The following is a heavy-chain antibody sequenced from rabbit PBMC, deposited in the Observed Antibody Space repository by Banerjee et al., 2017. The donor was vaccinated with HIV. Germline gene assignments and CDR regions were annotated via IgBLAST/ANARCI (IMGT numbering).Heavy chain of an antibody. V-gene: IGHV1S45*01. CDR2: INTSSGNT. CDR3: ARGGDDYGNVNL. Sequence: QEQLEESGGDLVKPEGSLTLTCTASGFSFSNKYVMCWVRQAPGKGLEWIACINTSSGNTVYATWAKGRFTISKTSSTTVTLQLNSLTAADTATYFCARGGDDYGNVNLWGQGTLVTVS. D-gene: IGHD2-1*01. CDR1: GFSFSNKYV. J-gene: IGHJ4*01.